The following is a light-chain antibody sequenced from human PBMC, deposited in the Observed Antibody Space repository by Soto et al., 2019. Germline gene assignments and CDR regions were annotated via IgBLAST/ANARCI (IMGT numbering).Light chain of an antibody. CDR3: LQDYNYPR. CDR2: AAS. V-gene: IGKV1-6*01. J-gene: IGKJ4*01. Sequence: AIPMTQSPSSLSASVGDRVTITCRASQGIRNDLGWYQQKPGKAPKLLIYAASSLQRGVPSRISGSASGTDFTLTISSLQPEDFATYYCLQDYNYPRFGGGTRVEIK. CDR1: QGIRND.